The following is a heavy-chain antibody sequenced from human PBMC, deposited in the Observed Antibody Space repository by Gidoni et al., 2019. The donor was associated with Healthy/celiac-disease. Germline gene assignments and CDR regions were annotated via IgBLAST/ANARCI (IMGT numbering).Heavy chain of an antibody. V-gene: IGHV2-5*02. CDR2: IYWDDDK. J-gene: IGHJ6*02. D-gene: IGHD3-9*01. CDR3: AHERKSYDILTGYYYYGMDV. Sequence: QITLKESGPTLVKPTQTLTLTCTFSGFSLSTSGVGVGWIRQPPGKALEWLALIYWDDDKRYSPSLKSRLTITKDTSKNQVVLTMTNMDPVDTATYYCAHERKSYDILTGYYYYGMDVWGQGTTVTVSS. CDR1: GFSLSTSGVG.